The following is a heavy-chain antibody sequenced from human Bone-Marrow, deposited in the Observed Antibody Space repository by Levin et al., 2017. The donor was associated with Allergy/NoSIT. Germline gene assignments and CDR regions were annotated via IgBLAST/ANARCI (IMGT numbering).Heavy chain of an antibody. CDR3: VRVRGFHYFMDV. CDR2: MYTTGST. CDR1: GDSITSGSYY. V-gene: IGHV4-61*02. Sequence: SETLSLTCTVSGDSITSGSYYWSWIRQPAGTGLEWIGRMYTTGSTDYNSSLKSRASISVDTSKNQFSLRLTSVTAADTAVYFCVRVRGFHYFMDVWGTGTTVTVSS. J-gene: IGHJ6*03. D-gene: IGHD3-10*01.